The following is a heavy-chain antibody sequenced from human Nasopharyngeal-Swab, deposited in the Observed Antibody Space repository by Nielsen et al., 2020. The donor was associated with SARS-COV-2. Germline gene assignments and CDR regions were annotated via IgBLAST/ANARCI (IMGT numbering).Heavy chain of an antibody. CDR2: ISWNSGSI. J-gene: IGHJ3*02. Sequence: GESLRLSCAASGFTFDDYAMHWVRQAPGKGLEWVSGISWNSGSIGYADSVKGRFTISRDNAKNSLYLQMNSLSAEDTALYYCAKDTAYYPVVAFDIWGQGTMVTVSS. V-gene: IGHV3-9*01. CDR3: AKDTAYYPVVAFDI. D-gene: IGHD3-10*01. CDR1: GFTFDDYA.